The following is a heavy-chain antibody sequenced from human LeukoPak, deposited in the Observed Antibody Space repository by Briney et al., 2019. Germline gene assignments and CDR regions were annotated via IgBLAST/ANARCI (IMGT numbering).Heavy chain of an antibody. J-gene: IGHJ6*03. CDR3: ARDLRAGDSSPLLGLYYYYYYMDV. V-gene: IGHV4-4*07. CDR1: GGSISSYY. D-gene: IGHD3-22*01. CDR2: IYTSGST. Sequence: PSETLSLTCTVSGGSISSYYWSWIRQPAGKGLEWIGRIYTSGSTNYNPSLKSRVTMSVDTSKNQFSLKLSSVTAADTAVYYCARDLRAGDSSPLLGLYYYYYYMDVWGKGTTVTISS.